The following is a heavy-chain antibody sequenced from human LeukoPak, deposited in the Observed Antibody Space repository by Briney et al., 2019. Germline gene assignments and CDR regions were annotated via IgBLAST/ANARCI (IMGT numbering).Heavy chain of an antibody. CDR1: GGSISSYY. CDR2: INYSGST. CDR3: ARSRYSYGTHY. J-gene: IGHJ4*02. V-gene: IGHV4-59*08. Sequence: SETLSLTCTVSGGSISSYYWSWIRQPPGKGLEWIGYINYSGSTNYNPSLKSRVTISVDTSKNQFSLKLSSVTAADTAVYYCARSRYSYGTHYWGQGTLVTVSS. D-gene: IGHD5-18*01.